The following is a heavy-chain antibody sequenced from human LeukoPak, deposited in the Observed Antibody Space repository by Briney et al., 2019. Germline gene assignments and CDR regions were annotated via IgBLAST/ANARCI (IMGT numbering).Heavy chain of an antibody. V-gene: IGHV3-23*01. CDR3: VNPLKGSGWYYFDY. CDR1: GFTFSSYA. J-gene: IGHJ4*02. D-gene: IGHD6-19*01. Sequence: GGSLRLSCAASGFTFSSYAMSWVRQAPGKGLEWVSAISGSGGSTYYADSVKGRFTISRDNSKNTLYLQMNSLRAEDTAVYYCVNPLKGSGWYYFDYWGQGTLVTVSS. CDR2: ISGSGGST.